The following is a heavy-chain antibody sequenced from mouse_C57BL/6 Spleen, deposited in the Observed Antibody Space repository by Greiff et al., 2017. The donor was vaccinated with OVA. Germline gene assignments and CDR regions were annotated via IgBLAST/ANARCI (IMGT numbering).Heavy chain of an antibody. V-gene: IGHV5-2*01. Sequence: EVKVVESGGGLVQPGESLKLSCESNEYEFPSHDMSWVRKTPEKRLELVAAINSDGGSTYYPDTMERRFIISRDNTKKTLYLQMSSLRTEDTALYYCAKHEKGYSNQAWFAYWGQGTLVTVSA. J-gene: IGHJ3*01. D-gene: IGHD2-5*01. CDR3: AKHEKGYSNQAWFAY. CDR1: EYEFPSHD. CDR2: INSDGGST.